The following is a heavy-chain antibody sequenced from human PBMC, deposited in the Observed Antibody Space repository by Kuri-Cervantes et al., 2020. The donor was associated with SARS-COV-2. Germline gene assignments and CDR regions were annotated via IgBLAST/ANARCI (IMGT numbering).Heavy chain of an antibody. CDR1: GFTFSSYG. V-gene: IGHV3-33*05. Sequence: GESLKISCAASGFTFSSYGMHRVRQAPGKGLEWVAVISYDGSNKYYADSVKGRFTISRDNSKNTLYLQMNSLRAEDTAVYYCARDPGGESRAIDYWGQGTLVTVSS. J-gene: IGHJ4*02. CDR3: ARDPGGESRAIDY. CDR2: ISYDGSNK. D-gene: IGHD1-14*01.